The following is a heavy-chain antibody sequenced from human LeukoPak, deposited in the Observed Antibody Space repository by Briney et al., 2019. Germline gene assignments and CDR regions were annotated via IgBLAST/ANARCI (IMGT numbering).Heavy chain of an antibody. CDR3: EEGTMIVPLGHFDY. V-gene: IGHV6-1*01. D-gene: IGHD3-22*01. CDR1: GDSVSSNSAA. CDR2: TYYRSKWYN. J-gene: IGHJ4*02. Sequence: SQTLSLTCAISGDSVSSNSAAWNWIRQSPLRGLEWLGRTYYRSKWYNDYAVSVKSRITINPDTSKNQFSLQLNSVTPEDTAVYYCEEGTMIVPLGHFDYWGQGTLVTVSS.